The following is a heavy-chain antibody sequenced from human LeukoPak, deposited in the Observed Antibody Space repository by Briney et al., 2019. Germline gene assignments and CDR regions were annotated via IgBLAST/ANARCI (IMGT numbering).Heavy chain of an antibody. J-gene: IGHJ6*04. V-gene: IGHV3-21*01. CDR2: ISSTGNYI. CDR1: GFIFSSYS. CDR3: AELGITMIGGV. D-gene: IGHD3-10*02. Sequence: PGGSLRLSCAASGFIFSSYSMNWVRQAPGKGLEWVSSISSTGNYIYYADSMKGRFTISRDNAKNSLYLQMNSLRAEDTAVYYCAELGITMIGGVWGKGTTVTISS.